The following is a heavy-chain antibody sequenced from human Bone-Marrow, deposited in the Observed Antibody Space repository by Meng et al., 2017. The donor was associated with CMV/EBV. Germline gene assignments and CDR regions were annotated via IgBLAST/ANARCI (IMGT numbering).Heavy chain of an antibody. V-gene: IGHV4-59*01. CDR3: AGGSPNGGWYQIVY. CDR2: VPYSGII. J-gene: IGHJ4*02. CDR1: GRSMSRFY. D-gene: IGHD6-19*01. Sequence: SETLSLTSTVSGRSMSRFYWSWIRQAPGKGLEWIGYVPYSGIISYNPALKSRVSISVDMSKNQFSLSLNSVTAADTAVYYCAGGSPNGGWYQIVYWGQGMRVTGFS.